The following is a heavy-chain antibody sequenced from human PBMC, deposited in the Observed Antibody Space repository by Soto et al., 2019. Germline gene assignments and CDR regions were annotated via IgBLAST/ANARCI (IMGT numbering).Heavy chain of an antibody. CDR3: ARDLGYCISTSCPRRYYGMDV. Sequence: GGSLRLSCAASGFTFSSYAMHWVRQAPGKGLEWVAVISYDGSNKYYADSVKGRFTISRDNSKNTLYLQMNSLRAEDTAVYCCARDLGYCISTSCPRRYYGMDVWGQGTTVTVSS. V-gene: IGHV3-30-3*01. CDR2: ISYDGSNK. D-gene: IGHD2-2*01. J-gene: IGHJ6*02. CDR1: GFTFSSYA.